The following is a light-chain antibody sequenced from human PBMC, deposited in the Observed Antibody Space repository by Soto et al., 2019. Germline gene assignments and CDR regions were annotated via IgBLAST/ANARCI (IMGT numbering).Light chain of an antibody. Sequence: EIVLTQSPGTLSLSPGERATLSCRCSQSVSSSYLAWYQQQPGQAPRLLIYGASSRATGIPDRFSGSGSGTDFTLTISRLEPEDFSVYYCQQYSSSPALTLGGGTKVDIK. CDR3: QQYSSSPALT. CDR1: QSVSSSY. J-gene: IGKJ4*01. CDR2: GAS. V-gene: IGKV3-20*01.